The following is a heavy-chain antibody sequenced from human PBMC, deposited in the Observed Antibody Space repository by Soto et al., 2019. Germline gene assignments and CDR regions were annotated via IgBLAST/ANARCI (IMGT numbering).Heavy chain of an antibody. Sequence: SVKVSCKASGGTFSSYAISWVRQAPGQGLEWMGGIIPIFGTANYAQKFQGGVTITADESTSTAYMELSSLRSEDTAVYYCARAGTLDYYDSSGYPAEYFQHWGQGTLVTVSS. D-gene: IGHD3-22*01. CDR3: ARAGTLDYYDSSGYPAEYFQH. J-gene: IGHJ1*01. CDR1: GGTFSSYA. V-gene: IGHV1-69*13. CDR2: IIPIFGTA.